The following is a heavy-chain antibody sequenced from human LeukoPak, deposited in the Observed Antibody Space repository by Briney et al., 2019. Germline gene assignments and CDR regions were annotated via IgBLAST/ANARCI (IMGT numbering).Heavy chain of an antibody. D-gene: IGHD1/OR15-1a*01. CDR2: IKQDGSDK. J-gene: IGHJ4*02. Sequence: GGSLRPSCAASGFTFSSYWMTWVRQAPGKGLEWVANIKQDGSDKYYVDSVKGRFTISRDNSKNTLYLYMNTLRAEDTALYYCAKGPRALEHSTHRFDSWGQGTQVTVSS. CDR1: GFTFSSYW. CDR3: AKGPRALEHSTHRFDS. V-gene: IGHV3-7*03.